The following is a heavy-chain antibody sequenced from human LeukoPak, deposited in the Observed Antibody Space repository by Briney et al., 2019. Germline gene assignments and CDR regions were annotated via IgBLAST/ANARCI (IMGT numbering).Heavy chain of an antibody. V-gene: IGHV3-15*01. CDR1: GFTFSNAW. D-gene: IGHD4-11*01. J-gene: IGHJ3*02. CDR3: TRSLWDYSDAFDI. Sequence: GGSLRLSCAASGFTFSNAWMSWVRQAPGKGLEWVGRIKSKTDGGTTDYAAPVKGRFTISRDDSKNTLYLQMNSLKTEDTAVYYCTRSLWDYSDAFDIWGQGTMVTVSS. CDR2: IKSKTDGGTT.